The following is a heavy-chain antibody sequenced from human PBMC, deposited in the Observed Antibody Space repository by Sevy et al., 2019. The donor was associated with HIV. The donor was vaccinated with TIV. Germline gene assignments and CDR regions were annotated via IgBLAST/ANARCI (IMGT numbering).Heavy chain of an antibody. CDR3: ARYRVAGNFDY. Sequence: SETLSLTCAVYGGSFSGYYWSWIRQLPGKGLEWIGEINHSGSTNYNPSLKSRVTISVDTSKNQFSLKLSSVTAADTAVYYCARYRVAGNFDYWGQGTLVTVSS. CDR2: INHSGST. V-gene: IGHV4-34*01. D-gene: IGHD6-19*01. CDR1: GGSFSGYY. J-gene: IGHJ4*02.